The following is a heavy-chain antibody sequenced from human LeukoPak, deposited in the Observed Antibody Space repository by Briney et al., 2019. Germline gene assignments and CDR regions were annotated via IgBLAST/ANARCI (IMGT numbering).Heavy chain of an antibody. CDR2: IKQDGSEK. CDR1: GFTFSSYW. CDR3: ARVETHSGWGWGGPYYYYYMDV. D-gene: IGHD6-19*01. J-gene: IGHJ6*03. Sequence: GGSLRLSCGASGFTFSSYWMTWVRQAPGKGLEWVANIKQDGSEKNYVDSVKGRFTISRDNAKELLYLQMNSLRAEDTAVYYCARVETHSGWGWGGPYYYYYMDVWGKGTTVTISS. V-gene: IGHV3-7*01.